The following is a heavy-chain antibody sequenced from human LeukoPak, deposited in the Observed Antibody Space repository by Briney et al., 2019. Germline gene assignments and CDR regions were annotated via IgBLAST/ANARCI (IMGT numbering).Heavy chain of an antibody. V-gene: IGHV1-46*01. CDR3: ARDYGYSSGWPRRGFDP. J-gene: IGHJ5*02. Sequence: ASVKVSCKASGYTFTSYYMHWVRQAPGQGLEWMGIINPSGGSTSYAQKFQGRVTMTRDTSTSTVYMELSSLRSEDTAVYYCARDYGYSSGWPRRGFDPWGQGTLVTASS. CDR2: INPSGGST. D-gene: IGHD6-19*01. CDR1: GYTFTSYY.